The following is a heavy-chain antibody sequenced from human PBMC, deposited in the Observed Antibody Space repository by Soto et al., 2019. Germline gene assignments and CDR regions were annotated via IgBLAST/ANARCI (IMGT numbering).Heavy chain of an antibody. CDR2: INTGGTST. CDR3: AKPAGDAFDI. CDR1: GFTFSSYA. J-gene: IGHJ3*02. D-gene: IGHD6-25*01. V-gene: IGHV3-23*01. Sequence: GGSLRLSCAASGFTFSSYAINWVRQAPGKGLEWVSRINTGGTSTYYADSVKGRFTISRDNAKNTLYLQMNSLRAEDTAVYYCAKPAGDAFDIWGQGTMVTVSS.